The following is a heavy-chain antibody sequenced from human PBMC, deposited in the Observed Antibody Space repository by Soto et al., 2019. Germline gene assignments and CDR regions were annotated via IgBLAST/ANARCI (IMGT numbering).Heavy chain of an antibody. D-gene: IGHD3-10*01. V-gene: IGHV4-61*01. CDR1: GGSLTYISNHY. J-gene: IGHJ6*02. CDR3: ARQGFGVLPVFVDV. CDR2: ISDIAYT. Sequence: SKTLALTSTVSGGSLTYISNHYCSWFRLPPGKGLEWIGYISDIAYTSYNPSLKGRVSISVDTSKNQFSLTLTSVTAADTAVYYCARQGFGVLPVFVDVAGQGTTVT.